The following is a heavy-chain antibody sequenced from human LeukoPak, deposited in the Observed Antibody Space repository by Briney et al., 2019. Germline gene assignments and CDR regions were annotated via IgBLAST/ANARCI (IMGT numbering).Heavy chain of an antibody. Sequence: GGSLRLSCAASGFTFSSYWMHWVRQTPGKGLVWVSRINSDGSSTSYADSVKGRFTISRDNAKNTLYLQMNSLRAEDTAVYYCARDGRAAMVPSDYWGQGTLVTVSS. CDR1: GFTFSSYW. CDR3: ARDGRAAMVPSDY. V-gene: IGHV3-74*01. D-gene: IGHD5-18*01. CDR2: INSDGSST. J-gene: IGHJ4*02.